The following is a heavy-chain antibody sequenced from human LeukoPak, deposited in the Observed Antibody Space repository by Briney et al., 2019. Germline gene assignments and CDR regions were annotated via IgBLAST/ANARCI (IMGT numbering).Heavy chain of an antibody. Sequence: SETLSLTCTVSDGSISSYYWSWIRQPPGKGVEWIGYIYYSGHTNYNPSLKSRVTISVDTSKNQFSLKLISVTAADTAVYYCASIEVIAVSGNYYYMDVWGKGTTVTVSS. CDR3: ASIEVIAVSGNYYYMDV. J-gene: IGHJ6*03. CDR2: IYYSGHT. D-gene: IGHD6-19*01. V-gene: IGHV4-59*01. CDR1: DGSISSYY.